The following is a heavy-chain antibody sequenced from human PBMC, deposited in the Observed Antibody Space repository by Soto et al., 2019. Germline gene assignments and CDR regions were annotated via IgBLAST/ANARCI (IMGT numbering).Heavy chain of an antibody. V-gene: IGHV3-30*18. CDR3: AKGDCGADCYSFHAFDI. Sequence: QVQLVESGGGVVQPGRSLRLSCAASGFTFSSYGMHWVRQAPGKGLEWVAVISYDGRNKYYADSVKGRFTLSRDKTKNSLYPQLNSQTAEDTAVYYWAKGDCGADCYSFHAFDIWGQGTMLTVSS. J-gene: IGHJ3*02. CDR2: ISYDGRNK. D-gene: IGHD2-21*02. CDR1: GFTFSSYG.